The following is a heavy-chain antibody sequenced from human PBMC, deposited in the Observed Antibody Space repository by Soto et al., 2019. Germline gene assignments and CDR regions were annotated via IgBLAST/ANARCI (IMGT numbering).Heavy chain of an antibody. CDR1: GGSMNSSY. Sequence: PSETLSLTCTVSGGSMNSSYCSWSRQTPGNILEWVGYVHYSGSTNYNPSLKSRVTMSVDSAKNQFSLQLSSVTAADTAVYFCTKYRRTDAEGHSFDYWGQGALVTVSS. CDR3: TKYRRTDAEGHSFDY. J-gene: IGHJ4*02. CDR2: VHYSGST. V-gene: IGHV4-59*01. D-gene: IGHD2-2*01.